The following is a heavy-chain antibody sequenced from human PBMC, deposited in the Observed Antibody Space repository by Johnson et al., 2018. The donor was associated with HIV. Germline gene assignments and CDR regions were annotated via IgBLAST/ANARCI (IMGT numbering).Heavy chain of an antibody. CDR2: IYSGGST. CDR1: GFTFSSYG. V-gene: IGHV3-NL1*01. Sequence: VQLVESGGGLVQPGGSLRLSCAASGFTFSSYGVHWVRQAPGKGLEWVSVIYSGGSTYYAASVKGRFTISRDNSKNTLYLQMNSLRAEDTAVYYCARVQWLILDAFDIWGQGTMVTVSS. D-gene: IGHD6-19*01. J-gene: IGHJ3*02. CDR3: ARVQWLILDAFDI.